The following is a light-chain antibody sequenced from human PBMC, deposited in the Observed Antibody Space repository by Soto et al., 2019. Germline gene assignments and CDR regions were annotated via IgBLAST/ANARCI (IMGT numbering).Light chain of an antibody. CDR2: YVY. J-gene: IGLJ1*01. CDR3: SSYTTSSSYV. Sequence: QSVLTQPASVSGSPGQWITISCTGTSSDVGGFNYVSWYQQHPGKAPKLLIFYVYSRPSGISNRFSGSKSGNTASLTISGLQAEDEADYYCSSYTTSSSYVFGAGTKVTVL. V-gene: IGLV2-14*01. CDR1: SSDVGGFNY.